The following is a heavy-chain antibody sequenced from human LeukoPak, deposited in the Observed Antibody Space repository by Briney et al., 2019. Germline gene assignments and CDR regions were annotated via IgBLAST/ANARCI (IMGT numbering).Heavy chain of an antibody. D-gene: IGHD3-10*01. CDR2: IYYSGST. Sequence: SETLSLTCTASGGSISSYYWSWIRQPPGKGLEWIGYIYYSGSTNYNPSLKSRVTISVDTSKNQFSLKLSSVTAADTAVYYCAVAMVRGVIDYWGQGTLVTVSS. V-gene: IGHV4-59*01. CDR1: GGSISSYY. CDR3: AVAMVRGVIDY. J-gene: IGHJ4*02.